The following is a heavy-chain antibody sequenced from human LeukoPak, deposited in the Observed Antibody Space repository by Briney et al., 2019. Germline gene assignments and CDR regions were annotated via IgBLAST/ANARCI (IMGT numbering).Heavy chain of an antibody. V-gene: IGHV3-74*01. Sequence: GGSLRLSCAASGFTVSSFWMHWVRKAPGKGLVWVSRISSDGSNTYYADSVKGRFTISRDTAMNTLYLHMHSLREEDTADYYCTRGRGAYGWFDPWGQGTQVAVSS. CDR3: TRGRGAYGWFDP. J-gene: IGHJ5*02. CDR2: ISSDGSNT. CDR1: GFTVSSFW. D-gene: IGHD3-10*01.